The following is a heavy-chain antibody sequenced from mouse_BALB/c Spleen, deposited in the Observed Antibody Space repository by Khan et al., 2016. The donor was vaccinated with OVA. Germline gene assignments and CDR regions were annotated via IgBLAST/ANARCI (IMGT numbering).Heavy chain of an antibody. J-gene: IGHJ2*01. CDR2: ISSGGSYT. CDR1: GFTFSSYA. V-gene: IGHV5-9-3*01. CDR3: ARICFGYFDY. D-gene: IGHD6-1*01. Sequence: EVELVESGGGLVKPGGSLKLSCAASGFTFSSYAMSWVRQTPEQRLEWVATISSGGSYTYYPDSVKGRFTISRDNAKNTLYLQTSSRRSEDTAMFCCARICFGYFDYWGQGTTVTGSS.